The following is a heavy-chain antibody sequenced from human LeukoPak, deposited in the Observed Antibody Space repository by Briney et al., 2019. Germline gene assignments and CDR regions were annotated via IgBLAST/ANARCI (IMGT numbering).Heavy chain of an antibody. CDR3: ARGRYYDSSGYPSHFDY. J-gene: IGHJ4*02. D-gene: IGHD3-22*01. CDR1: GFTFSSYG. Sequence: GGSLRLSCAASGFTFSSYGMCWVRQGPGKGLEWVAFIRYDGSNKYYADSVKGRFTISRDNSKNTLYLQMNSLRDEDTAVYYCARGRYYDSSGYPSHFDYWGQGTLVTVSS. V-gene: IGHV3-30*02. CDR2: IRYDGSNK.